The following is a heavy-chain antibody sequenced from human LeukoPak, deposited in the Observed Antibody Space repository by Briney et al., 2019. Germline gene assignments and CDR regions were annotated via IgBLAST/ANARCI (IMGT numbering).Heavy chain of an antibody. D-gene: IGHD3-10*01. CDR1: GGSFSGYY. CDR2: INHRGST. V-gene: IGHV4-34*01. J-gene: IGHJ4*02. Sequence: ETESLTCAVYGGSFSGYYWSWIRQPPGKGLEWIGEINHRGSTSYNPSLKSRVTISVDTSKNQFSLKLSSVTAADTAVYYCAREGSGSHYPAHFDYWGQGTLVTVSS. CDR3: AREGSGSHYPAHFDY.